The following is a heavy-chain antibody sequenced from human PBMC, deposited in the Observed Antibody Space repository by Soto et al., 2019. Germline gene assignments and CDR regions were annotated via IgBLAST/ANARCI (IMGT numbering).Heavy chain of an antibody. CDR2: IKQDGSEK. Sequence: PGGSLRLSCAASGVTFSSYWMSWVRQAPGKGLEWVANIKQDGSEKYYVDSVKGRFTISRDNAKNSLYLQMNSLRAEDTAVYYCAKDYSSGWYYYGMDVWGQGTTVTAP. CDR3: AKDYSSGWYYYGMDV. V-gene: IGHV3-7*05. J-gene: IGHJ6*02. D-gene: IGHD6-19*01. CDR1: GVTFSSYW.